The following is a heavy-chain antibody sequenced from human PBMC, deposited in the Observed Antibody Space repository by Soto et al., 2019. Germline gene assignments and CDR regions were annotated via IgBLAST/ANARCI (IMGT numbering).Heavy chain of an antibody. Sequence: SGATLVNPTQTLTLTCTLSAFSLRTRGGGVGWIRQPPGKALEWLALIYWDDDKRYNPSLKSRHTITKDTSRNQVVLTMTNMDPVDTCIYYSANGEVSYYDSSGRLGFEVWGQ. CDR1: AFSLRTRGGG. CDR2: IYWDDDK. D-gene: IGHD3-22*01. CDR3: ANGEVSYYDSSGRLGFEV. J-gene: IGHJ1*01. V-gene: IGHV2-5*02.